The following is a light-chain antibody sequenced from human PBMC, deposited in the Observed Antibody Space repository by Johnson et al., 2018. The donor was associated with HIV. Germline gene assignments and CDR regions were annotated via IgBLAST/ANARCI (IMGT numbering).Light chain of an antibody. CDR1: GSNIGSNT. CDR3: GTWDSSLYAYV. Sequence: QSVLTQPPSVSAAPGQKVTFSCSGSGSNIGSNTVNWYQQLPGTAPKLLIYRNNKRPSGIPDRFSGSKSGTSATLGITGLQTGDEADYSCGTWDSSLYAYVFGTGTKVTAL. V-gene: IGLV1-51*02. CDR2: RNN. J-gene: IGLJ1*01.